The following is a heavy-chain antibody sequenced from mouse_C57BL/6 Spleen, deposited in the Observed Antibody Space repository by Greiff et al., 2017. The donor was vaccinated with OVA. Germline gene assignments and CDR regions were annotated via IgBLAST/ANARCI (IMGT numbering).Heavy chain of an antibody. CDR1: GYTFTAHT. Sequence: VKLQESDAELVKPGASVKISCKVSGYTFTAHTIHWMKQRPEQGLEWIGYIYPRDGSTKYNEKFKGKATLTADKSSSTAYMQLNSLSSEDSAVYFCARGYYGNFDYWGQGTTLTVSS. CDR3: ARGYYGNFDY. D-gene: IGHD2-1*01. J-gene: IGHJ2*01. CDR2: IYPRDGST. V-gene: IGHV1-78*01.